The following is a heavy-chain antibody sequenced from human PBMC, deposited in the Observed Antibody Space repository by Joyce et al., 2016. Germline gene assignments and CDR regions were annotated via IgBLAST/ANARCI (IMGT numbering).Heavy chain of an antibody. CDR2: MVHRGST. V-gene: IGHV4-59*08. CDR1: GDSITHYY. CDR3: ARLVQYSSSSGFDY. J-gene: IGHJ4*02. D-gene: IGHD6-6*01. Sequence: QVQLQESGPRLLKPSETLSLTCSVSGDSITHYYWNWIRQSPGKGLEWIGFMVHRGSTNYNPSLRSRATISGDTSKNQSFLKLTSLTAADTAVYYCARLVQYSSSSGFDYWGQGTLITVSS.